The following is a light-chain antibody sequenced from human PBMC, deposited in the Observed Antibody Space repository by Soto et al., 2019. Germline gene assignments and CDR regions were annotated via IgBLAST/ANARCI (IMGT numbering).Light chain of an antibody. CDR1: QDISNY. J-gene: IGKJ4*01. CDR2: KAS. Sequence: DIQMTQSPSSLSASVGDRVTITCQASQDISNYLNWYQQKPGKAPNLLIYKASTLESGVPSRFSGSGSGTEFTLTISSVQPDDFATYYCQQYKSYPLTFGGGTKVDIK. CDR3: QQYKSYPLT. V-gene: IGKV1-5*03.